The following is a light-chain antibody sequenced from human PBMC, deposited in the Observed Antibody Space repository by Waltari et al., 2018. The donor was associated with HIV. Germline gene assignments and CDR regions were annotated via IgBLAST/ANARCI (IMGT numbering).Light chain of an antibody. CDR3: QQYNSYSHT. V-gene: IGKV1-5*03. CDR1: QSITAW. Sequence: DIQMTQSPSTLSASVGDRVTITCRARQSITAWLAWYQQKPGKAPKLLIYKASSLQSGVPSRFSGSGSGTEVTLTISSLQPDDCATYYCQQYNSYSHTFGQGTKLEIK. CDR2: KAS. J-gene: IGKJ2*01.